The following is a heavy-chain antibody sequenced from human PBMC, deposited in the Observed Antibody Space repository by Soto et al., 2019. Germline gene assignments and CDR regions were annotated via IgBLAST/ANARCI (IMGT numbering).Heavy chain of an antibody. V-gene: IGHV4-34*01. CDR1: GGSFSGYY. CDR2: INHSGST. J-gene: IGHJ6*03. D-gene: IGHD6-6*01. Sequence: SETLSLTCAVYGGSFSGYYWSWIRQPPGKGLEWIGEINHSGSTNYNPSLKSRVTISVDTSKNQFSLKLSSVTAADTAVYYCARGLKLAYYYYYYMDVWGKGTMVTVTS. CDR3: ARGLKLAYYYYYYMDV.